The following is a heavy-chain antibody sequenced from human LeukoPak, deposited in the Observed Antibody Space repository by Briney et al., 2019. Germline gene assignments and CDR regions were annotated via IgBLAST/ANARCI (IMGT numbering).Heavy chain of an antibody. D-gene: IGHD6-6*01. CDR1: GGSISIGDYY. J-gene: IGHJ2*01. V-gene: IGHV4-30-4*01. CDR3: ARDRPCAPRYFDL. Sequence: SQTLSLTCTVSGGSISIGDYYWNWIRQPPGKGREWIGYIYYSGSTYYNPSLRSRVTISVDTSKNQFALKLTSVTAVDTAVYYCARDRPCAPRYFDLWGRGTLVTVFS. CDR2: IYYSGST.